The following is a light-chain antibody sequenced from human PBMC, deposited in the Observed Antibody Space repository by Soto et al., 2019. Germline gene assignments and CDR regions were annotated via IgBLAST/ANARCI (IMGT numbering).Light chain of an antibody. CDR1: QDIATY. J-gene: IGKJ4*01. V-gene: IGKV1-9*01. CDR2: AAS. Sequence: DIQMTQSPSSLSASVGNRVTITCQASQDIATYLNWYQQKPGKAPNLLIYAASTLQSGVPSRFSGSGSGTEFTLTISSLQPEDFATYYCQQLNDYPTATFGGGTKVDIK. CDR3: QQLNDYPTAT.